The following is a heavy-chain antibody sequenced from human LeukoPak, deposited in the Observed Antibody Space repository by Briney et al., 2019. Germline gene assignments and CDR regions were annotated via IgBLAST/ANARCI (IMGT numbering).Heavy chain of an antibody. CDR3: AKDLVDTAMVTDY. V-gene: IGHV3-33*06. CDR2: IWYDGSNK. J-gene: IGHJ4*02. Sequence: GGSLRLSCAASGFTFSSYGMHWVCQAPGKGLEWVAVIWYDGSNKYYADSVKGRFTISRDNSKNTLYLQMNSLRAEDTAVYYCAKDLVDTAMVTDYWGQGTLVTVSS. CDR1: GFTFSSYG. D-gene: IGHD5-18*01.